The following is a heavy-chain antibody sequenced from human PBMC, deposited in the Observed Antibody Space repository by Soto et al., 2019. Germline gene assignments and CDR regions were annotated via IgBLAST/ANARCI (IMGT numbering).Heavy chain of an antibody. CDR1: GFTFSSYW. D-gene: IGHD4-17*01. J-gene: IGHJ6*03. CDR2: IKQDGSEK. CDR3: ARDPGYGTGYYYYMDV. Sequence: PGGSLRLSCAASGFTFSSYWMSWVRQAPGKGLEWVANIKQDGSEKYYVDSVKGRFTISRDNAKNSLYLQMNSLRAEDTAVYYCARDPGYGTGYYYYMDVWGKGTTVTVSS. V-gene: IGHV3-7*01.